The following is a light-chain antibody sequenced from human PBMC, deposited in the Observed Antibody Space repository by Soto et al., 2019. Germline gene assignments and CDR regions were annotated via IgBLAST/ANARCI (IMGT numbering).Light chain of an antibody. CDR2: LSSDGSH. CDR1: SGHSSYA. V-gene: IGLV4-69*01. Sequence: SLGASVKLTCTLSSGHSSYAIAWHQQQPEKGPRYLMKLSSDGSHSKGDGIPDRFSGSSSGAERYLTISSLQSEDEADYYCQTWDTGARVVFGGGTKLTVL. J-gene: IGLJ2*01. CDR3: QTWDTGARVV.